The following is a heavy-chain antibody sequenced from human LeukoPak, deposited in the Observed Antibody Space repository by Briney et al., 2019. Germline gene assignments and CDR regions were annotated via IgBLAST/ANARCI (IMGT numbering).Heavy chain of an antibody. CDR2: IYYSGST. CDR1: GGSISSSSYY. CDR3: ARQGGALNSMYNWFDP. J-gene: IGHJ5*02. V-gene: IGHV4-39*01. D-gene: IGHD2-21*01. Sequence: PSETLSLTCTVSGGSISSSSYYWGWIRQPPGKGLEWIGSIYYSGSTYYNPSLKSRVTISVDTSKKHFSLKLSSVTAADTAVYYCARQGGALNSMYNWFDPWGQGTLVTVSS.